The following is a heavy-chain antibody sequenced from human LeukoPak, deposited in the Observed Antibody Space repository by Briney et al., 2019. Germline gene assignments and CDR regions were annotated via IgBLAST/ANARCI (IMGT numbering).Heavy chain of an antibody. D-gene: IGHD3-10*01. CDR3: ARLTYYYGSGRLDY. Sequence: ASVKVSCKASGYTFTSYGISWVRQAHGQGLEWMGWISAYNGNTNYAQKLQGRVTMTTDTSTSTAYMELRSLRSDDTAVYYCARLTYYYGSGRLDYWGQGTLVTVSS. V-gene: IGHV1-18*04. J-gene: IGHJ4*02. CDR2: ISAYNGNT. CDR1: GYTFTSYG.